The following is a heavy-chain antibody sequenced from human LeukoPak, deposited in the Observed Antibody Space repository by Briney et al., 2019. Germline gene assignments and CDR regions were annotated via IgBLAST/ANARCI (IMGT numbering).Heavy chain of an antibody. D-gene: IGHD4-11*01. Sequence: GSLRLSCAASGFTFSSYWIHWVRQAPGKGLVCVSRINSDGSSTNYADSVKGRFTISRDNAKNTLYLQMNSLRAEDTAVYYCARGGNSPDYWGQGTLVTVSS. CDR3: ARGGNSPDY. CDR2: INSDGSST. CDR1: GFTFSSYW. V-gene: IGHV3-74*01. J-gene: IGHJ4*02.